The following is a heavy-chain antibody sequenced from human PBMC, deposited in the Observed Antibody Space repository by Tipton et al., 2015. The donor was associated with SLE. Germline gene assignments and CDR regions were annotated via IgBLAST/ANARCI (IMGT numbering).Heavy chain of an antibody. V-gene: IGHV1-2*02. D-gene: IGHD3-3*01. CDR3: ARDFSDCWSGYGPDYYYGMDV. CDR2: INPISGGP. CDR1: RGTFGSYA. Sequence: QVQLVQSGAEVKKPGSSVKVSCKASRGTFGSYAITWVRQAPGQGLEWMGWINPISGGPNYAQKFQGRVTMTRDTSISTAYMELSSLSSDDTAVYHCARDFSDCWSGYGPDYYYGMDVWGQGTTVTVSS. J-gene: IGHJ6*02.